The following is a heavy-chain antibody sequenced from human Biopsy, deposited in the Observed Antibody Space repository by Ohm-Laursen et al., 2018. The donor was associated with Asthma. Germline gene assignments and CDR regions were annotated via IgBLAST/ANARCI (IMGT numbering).Heavy chain of an antibody. J-gene: IGHJ5*02. Sequence: SDTLSLTYTVSGGSISSDYWSWLRQSPGKGLEWIGYIHNSGNTNYNPSLKSRVTISLDTSKNHFSLRLSFVTAADTAVYFCARGQGRGIQLWSLDPWGQGILVTVSS. D-gene: IGHD5-18*01. CDR2: IHNSGNT. CDR1: GGSISSDY. CDR3: ARGQGRGIQLWSLDP. V-gene: IGHV4-59*07.